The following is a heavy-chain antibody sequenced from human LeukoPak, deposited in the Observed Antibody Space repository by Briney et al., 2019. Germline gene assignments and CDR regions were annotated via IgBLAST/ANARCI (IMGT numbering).Heavy chain of an antibody. CDR3: VREIGNSGNYD. Sequence: GGSLRLSCAASGFTFTNYGMHWVRQAPGKGLEWVAFIPNDGSNKYYADSVKGRFTISRDSSKNTLYLQMNNLSAEDTAMYYCVREIGNSGNYDWGQGTLVTVAS. V-gene: IGHV3-30*02. CDR2: IPNDGSNK. CDR1: GFTFTNYG. J-gene: IGHJ4*02. D-gene: IGHD3-16*01.